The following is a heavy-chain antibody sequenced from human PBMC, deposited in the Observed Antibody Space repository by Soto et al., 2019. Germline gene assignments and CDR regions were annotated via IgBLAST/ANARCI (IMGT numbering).Heavy chain of an antibody. J-gene: IGHJ4*02. D-gene: IGHD2-2*01. CDR2: IYYSGST. V-gene: IGHV4-59*01. Sequence: PSETLSLTCTVSGGYIISYYWTWIRQPPGKGLEWIGYIYYSGSTNYNPSLKSRVTMSIDTSKNQLSLKLSSVTAADTAVYYCARAFGSTMPSLFWGQGTLVTVSS. CDR1: GGYIISYY. CDR3: ARAFGSTMPSLF.